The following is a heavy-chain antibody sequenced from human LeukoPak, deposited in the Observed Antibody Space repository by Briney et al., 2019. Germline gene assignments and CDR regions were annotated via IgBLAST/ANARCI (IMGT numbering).Heavy chain of an antibody. CDR3: ARARKVYYYDSSGPGWFDP. CDR2: IIPIFGTA. V-gene: IGHV1-69*05. J-gene: IGHJ5*02. Sequence: ASVKVSCKASGGTFISYAISWVRQAPGQGLEWMGGIIPIFGTANYAQKFQGRVTITTDESTSTAYMELSSLRSEDTAVYYCARARKVYYYDSSGPGWFDPWGQGTLVTVSS. D-gene: IGHD3-22*01. CDR1: GGTFISYA.